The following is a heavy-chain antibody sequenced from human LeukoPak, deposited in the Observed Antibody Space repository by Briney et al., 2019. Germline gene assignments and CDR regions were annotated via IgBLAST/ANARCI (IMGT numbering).Heavy chain of an antibody. J-gene: IGHJ4*02. CDR1: GITLSNYS. CDR3: AKRGVVIRVILVGFHKEAYYFDS. V-gene: IGHV3-23*01. Sequence: PGGSLRLSCAVSGITLSNYSMSWVRQAPGKGLEWVAGISGSGGSTSYADSVKGRFTISRDNPGNTLYLQMNSLRAEDTAVYFCAKRGVVIRVILVGFHKEAYYFDSWGQGALVTVSS. CDR2: ISGSGGST. D-gene: IGHD3-22*01.